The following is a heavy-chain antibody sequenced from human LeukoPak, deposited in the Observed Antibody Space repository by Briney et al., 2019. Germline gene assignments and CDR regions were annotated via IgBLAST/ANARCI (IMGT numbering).Heavy chain of an antibody. D-gene: IGHD3-10*01. J-gene: IGHJ4*02. Sequence: GGSLRLSCAASGFTFSSYWMSWVRQAPGKGLEWVANMKQDGSENYYVDSVQGRFTISRDNARNSLHLQMNGLRAEDTAVYYCARDRYYYGSGSYSDYWGQGTLVTVSS. CDR1: GFTFSSYW. CDR3: ARDRYYYGSGSYSDY. V-gene: IGHV3-7*01. CDR2: MKQDGSEN.